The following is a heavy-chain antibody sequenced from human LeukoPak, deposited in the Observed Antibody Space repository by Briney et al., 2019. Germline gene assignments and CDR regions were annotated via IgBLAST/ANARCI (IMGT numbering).Heavy chain of an antibody. CDR3: AKMFGDCSTDRCYGGDYYYGMHV. J-gene: IGHJ6*02. CDR2: VSGHGRTT. Sequence: QSGGSLRLSCAASGFTFTSYAMSWVRQAPGKGLEWVSAVSGHGRTTYYTDSVRGRFTLSRDNSKNTIYLQMNSLRGGDTAIYYCAKMFGDCSTDRCYGGDYYYGMHVWGQGTTVTVSS. V-gene: IGHV3-23*01. CDR1: GFTFTSYA. D-gene: IGHD2-2*01.